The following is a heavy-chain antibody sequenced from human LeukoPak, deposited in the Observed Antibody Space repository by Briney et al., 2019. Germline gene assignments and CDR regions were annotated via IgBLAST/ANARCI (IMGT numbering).Heavy chain of an antibody. CDR3: AGVPGHRTDSQRQYFDY. V-gene: IGHV1-2*02. J-gene: IGHJ4*02. CDR1: GYTFTGYY. CDR2: INPNSGGT. Sequence: ASVKVSCKASGYTFTGYYMHWVRQAPGQGLEWMGWINPNSGGTNYAQKFQGRVTMTRDTSISTAYMELSRLRSDGTAVYYCAGVPGHRTDSQRQYFDYWGQGTLATVSS. D-gene: IGHD1-1*01.